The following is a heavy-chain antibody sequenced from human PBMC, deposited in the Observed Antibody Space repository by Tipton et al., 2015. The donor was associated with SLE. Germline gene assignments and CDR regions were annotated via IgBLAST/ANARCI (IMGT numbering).Heavy chain of an antibody. D-gene: IGHD2-2*01. CDR3: ARVAPAEVFDY. Sequence: TLSLTCIVSGDSISSSAYYWGWIRQPPGKGLEWIGSLYNSGTYYNPSLKSRVSISGDTSKNQFALRLSSVTAADTAVYYCARVAPAEVFDYWGQGTLVTVSS. J-gene: IGHJ4*02. CDR2: LYNSGT. V-gene: IGHV4-39*01. CDR1: GDSISSSAYY.